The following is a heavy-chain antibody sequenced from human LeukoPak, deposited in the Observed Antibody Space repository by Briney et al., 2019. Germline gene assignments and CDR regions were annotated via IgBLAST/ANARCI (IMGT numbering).Heavy chain of an antibody. CDR1: GFTFSNYA. CDR3: ENPAGLNVPSDY. V-gene: IGHV3-23*01. D-gene: IGHD2-2*01. J-gene: IGHJ4*02. CDR2: ISGSGGST. Sequence: PGGSLRLSCAASGFTFSNYAMTWVRQAPGKGLEWVSAISGSGGSTYYADSVKGRFTISRDNSKNTLYLQMNSLTAEDTAVYYCENPAGLNVPSDYWGQGTLVTASS.